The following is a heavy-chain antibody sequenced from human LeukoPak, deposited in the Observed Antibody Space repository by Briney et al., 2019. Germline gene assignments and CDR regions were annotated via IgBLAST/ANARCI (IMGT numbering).Heavy chain of an antibody. V-gene: IGHV4-59*01. CDR3: ARHQVLTIDWFDP. Sequence: PSETLSLTCSVSGGSISSYYWSWIRQPPGKGLEWIGYIYYSGGTNSNPSLKSRVTISIDTSKNQFSLQLNSVTAADTAVYYCARHQVLTIDWFDPWGQGTLVTVSS. CDR2: IYYSGGT. D-gene: IGHD4/OR15-4a*01. J-gene: IGHJ5*02. CDR1: GGSISSYY.